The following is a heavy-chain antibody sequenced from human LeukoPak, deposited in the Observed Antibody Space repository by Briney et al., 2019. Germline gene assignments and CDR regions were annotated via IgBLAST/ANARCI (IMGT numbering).Heavy chain of an antibody. CDR1: GGSFSGYY. V-gene: IGHV4-34*01. D-gene: IGHD5-24*01. CDR3: ARDRDGTSY. CDR2: INHSGST. J-gene: IGHJ4*02. Sequence: SETLSLTCAVYGGSFSGYYWSWIRQPPGKGLEWIGEINHSGSTNYNPSLKSRVTISVNTSKNQFSLKLSSVTAADTAVYYCARDRDGTSYWGQGTLVTVSS.